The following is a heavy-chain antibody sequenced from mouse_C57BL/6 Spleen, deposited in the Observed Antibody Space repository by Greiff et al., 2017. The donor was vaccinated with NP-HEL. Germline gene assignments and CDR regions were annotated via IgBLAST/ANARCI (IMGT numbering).Heavy chain of an antibody. CDR1: GYAFSSYW. CDR3: ARDYYGNYGYAMDY. CDR2: IYPGDGDT. D-gene: IGHD2-1*01. J-gene: IGHJ4*01. Sequence: VQLVESGAELVKPGASVKISCKASGYAFSSYWMNWVKQRPGKGLEWIGQIYPGDGDTNYNGKFKGKATLTADKSSSTAYMQLSSLTSEDSAVYFCARDYYGNYGYAMDYWGQGTSVTVSS. V-gene: IGHV1-80*01.